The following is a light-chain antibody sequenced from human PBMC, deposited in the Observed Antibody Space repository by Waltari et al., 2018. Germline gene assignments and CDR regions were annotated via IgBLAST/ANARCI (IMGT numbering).Light chain of an antibody. V-gene: IGKV3-20*01. CDR2: GAS. Sequence: IVLTQSPGTLSLSPGERATLSCRASQSVSRSLAWYQQKPGQAPKLCIYGASTRATGIPDRFTGSGSGTEFSLTISSLEPEDFSIYFCQHYVRLPATFGQGTKVEIK. J-gene: IGKJ1*01. CDR1: QSVSRS. CDR3: QHYVRLPAT.